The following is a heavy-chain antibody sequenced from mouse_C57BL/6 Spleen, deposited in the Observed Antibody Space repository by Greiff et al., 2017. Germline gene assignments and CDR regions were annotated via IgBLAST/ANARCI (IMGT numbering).Heavy chain of an antibody. J-gene: IGHJ1*03. V-gene: IGHV5-4*03. CDR2: ISDGGSYT. CDR1: GFTFSSYA. D-gene: IGHD2-3*01. CDR3: ARAMMVTTSWYFDV. Sequence: EVKLVESGGGLVKPGGSLKLSCAASGFTFSSYAMSWVRQTPEKRLEWVATISDGGSYTYYPDNVKGRFTISRDNAKNNLYLQMSHLKSEDTAMYYCARAMMVTTSWYFDVWGTGTTVTVSS.